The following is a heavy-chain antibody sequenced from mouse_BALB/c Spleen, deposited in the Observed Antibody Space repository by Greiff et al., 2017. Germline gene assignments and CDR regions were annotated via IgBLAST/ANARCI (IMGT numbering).Heavy chain of an antibody. CDR2: ISSGSSTI. J-gene: IGHJ2*01. D-gene: IGHD2-4*01. Sequence: EVMLVESGGGLVQPGGSRKLSCAASGFTFSSFGMHWVRQAPEKGLEWVAYISSGSSTIYYADTVKGRFTISRDNPKNTLFLQMTSLRSEDTAMYYCARWDDYSYYFDYWGQGTTLTVSS. V-gene: IGHV5-17*02. CDR3: ARWDDYSYYFDY. CDR1: GFTFSSFG.